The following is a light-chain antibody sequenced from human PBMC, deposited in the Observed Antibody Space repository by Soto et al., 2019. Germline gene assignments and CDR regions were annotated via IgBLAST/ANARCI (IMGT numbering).Light chain of an antibody. CDR1: QSISSY. CDR2: AAS. CDR3: QQSYSTPRT. Sequence: DIQMTQSPSSLSASVGDRVTITCRASQSISSYLNWYQQKPGKAPKLLIYAASSLQSGVPSRFSGGGSGTDFTLTISSLKPEDFATHYCQQSYSTPRTFDQGTKVEIK. J-gene: IGKJ1*01. V-gene: IGKV1-39*01.